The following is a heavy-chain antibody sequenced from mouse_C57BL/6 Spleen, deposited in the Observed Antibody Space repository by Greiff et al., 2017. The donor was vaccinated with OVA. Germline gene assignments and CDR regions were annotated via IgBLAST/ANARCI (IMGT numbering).Heavy chain of an antibody. Sequence: VQLQQSGPELVKPGASVKISCKASGYTFTDYYMNWVKQSHGKSLEWIGDINPNNGGTSYNQKFKGKATLTVDKSSSTAYMELRSLTSEDSAVYYCAKRHYGSFWYFDVWGTGTTVTVSS. D-gene: IGHD1-1*01. J-gene: IGHJ1*03. CDR1: GYTFTDYY. V-gene: IGHV1-26*01. CDR2: INPNNGGT. CDR3: AKRHYGSFWYFDV.